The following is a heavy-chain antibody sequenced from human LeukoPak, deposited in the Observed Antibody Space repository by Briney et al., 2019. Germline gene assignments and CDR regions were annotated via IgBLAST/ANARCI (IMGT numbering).Heavy chain of an antibody. V-gene: IGHV3-11*04. J-gene: IGHJ4*02. CDR3: AKDFRLRFHYFDY. CDR2: ISSSGSTI. Sequence: GVSLTLFCTLSILLYNHYYMICIRQSTGKGLEWVSYISSSGSTIYYADSVKGRFTISRDNSKNTLYLQMNSLRAEDTAVYYCAKDFRLRFHYFDYWGQGTLVTVSS. D-gene: IGHD5-12*01. CDR1: ILLYNHYY.